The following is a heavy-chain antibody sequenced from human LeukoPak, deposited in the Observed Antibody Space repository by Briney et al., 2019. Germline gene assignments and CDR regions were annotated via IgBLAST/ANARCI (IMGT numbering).Heavy chain of an antibody. Sequence: SETLSLTCTVSGGSNSSYYWSWIRQPAGKGLEWIGRIYTSGSTNYNPSLKSRVAMSLDASKNQFSVRVSSVTAADTAIYYCARDILAVGATHYFDYWGQGSLVTVSS. J-gene: IGHJ4*02. CDR1: GGSNSSYY. CDR3: ARDILAVGATHYFDY. V-gene: IGHV4-4*07. CDR2: IYTSGST. D-gene: IGHD1-26*01.